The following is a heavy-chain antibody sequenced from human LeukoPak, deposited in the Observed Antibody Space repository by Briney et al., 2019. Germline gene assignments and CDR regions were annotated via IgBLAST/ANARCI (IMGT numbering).Heavy chain of an antibody. CDR1: GFTFSSYS. Sequence: PGGSLRLSCAASGFTFSSYSMNWVRQAPGKGLEWVSGISWNSGSIGYADSVKGRFTISRDNAKNSLYLQMNSLRAEDTALYYCAKDYYSSSQEEAYYFDYWGQGTLVTVSS. V-gene: IGHV3-9*01. D-gene: IGHD6-6*01. CDR2: ISWNSGSI. CDR3: AKDYYSSSQEEAYYFDY. J-gene: IGHJ4*02.